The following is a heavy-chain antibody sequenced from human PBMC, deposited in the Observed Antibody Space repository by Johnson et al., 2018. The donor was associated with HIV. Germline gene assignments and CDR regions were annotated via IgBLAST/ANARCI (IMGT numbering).Heavy chain of an antibody. Sequence: VQLVESGGGLEQPGRSLRLSCAASGFTFSSYAMSWVRQAPGKVLEWVSVISGSGGTTYYADSVKGRFPISRDNSKNTLFLQMNSLRTEDTAVYYCAREGGDGYSPSAFDIWGQGTMVTVSS. V-gene: IGHV3-23*04. J-gene: IGHJ3*02. CDR1: GFTFSSYA. CDR3: AREGGDGYSPSAFDI. CDR2: ISGSGGTT. D-gene: IGHD5-24*01.